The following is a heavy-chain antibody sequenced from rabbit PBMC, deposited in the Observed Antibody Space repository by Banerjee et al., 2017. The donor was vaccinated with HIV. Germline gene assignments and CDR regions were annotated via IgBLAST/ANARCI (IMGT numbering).Heavy chain of an antibody. D-gene: IGHD1-1*01. J-gene: IGHJ4*01. CDR2: INTSSGST. V-gene: IGHV1S45*01. CDR3: AGSLVDNANL. CDR1: GFSFSNKYV. Sequence: QEQLEESGGDLVKPEGSLTLTCKASGFSFSNKYVMCWVRQAPGKGLEWIACINTSSGSTVYASWAKGRFTISKTSPTTVTLQMTSLTVADTATYLCAGSLVDNANLWGPGTLVTVS.